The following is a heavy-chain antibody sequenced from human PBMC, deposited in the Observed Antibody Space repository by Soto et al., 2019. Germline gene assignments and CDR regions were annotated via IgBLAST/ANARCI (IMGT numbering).Heavy chain of an antibody. J-gene: IGHJ4*02. V-gene: IGHV3-23*01. CDR3: AKDSTAYSSSYDFDY. CDR2: ISGSGGST. CDR1: GFTFSSYA. Sequence: ESVGGLVQPGGSLRLSCAASGFTFSSYAMSWVRQAPGKGLEWVSAISGSGGSTYYADSVKGRFTISRDNSKNTLYLQMNSLRAEDTAVYYCAKDSTAYSSSYDFDYWGQGTLVTVSS. D-gene: IGHD6-6*01.